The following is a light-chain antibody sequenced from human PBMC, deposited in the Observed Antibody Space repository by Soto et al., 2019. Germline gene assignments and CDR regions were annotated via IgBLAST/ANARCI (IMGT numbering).Light chain of an antibody. CDR3: CSNAGSHYYV. CDR1: RRDVGAHNY. V-gene: IGLV2-8*01. Sequence: QSALTQPPSASWSPGQSVTIFCTGTRRDVGAHNYVSWYQQHPGKAPKLLIYEVTKRPSGVPDRLSGSKSGNTASLTVSGLQADDEAEYYCCSNAGSHYYVFGTGTKLTVL. J-gene: IGLJ1*01. CDR2: EVT.